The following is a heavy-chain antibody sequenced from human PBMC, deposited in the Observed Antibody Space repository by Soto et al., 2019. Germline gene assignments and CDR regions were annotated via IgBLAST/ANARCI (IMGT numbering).Heavy chain of an antibody. CDR2: IFYSGST. V-gene: IGHV4-30-4*01. Sequence: SETLSLTCTVSGGSISNNDYYWSWLRQPPGKGLECIGYIFYSGSTYYNPSLESRITMSVDTSKNQFSLHLRSVTPADTAVYFCARAIFGVVLARYSMDVWGQGTTVTVSS. D-gene: IGHD3-3*01. CDR3: ARAIFGVVLARYSMDV. J-gene: IGHJ6*02. CDR1: GGSISNNDYY.